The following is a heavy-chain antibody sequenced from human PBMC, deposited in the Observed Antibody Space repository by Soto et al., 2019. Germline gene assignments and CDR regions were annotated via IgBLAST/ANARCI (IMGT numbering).Heavy chain of an antibody. D-gene: IGHD5-18*01. J-gene: IGHJ3*01. Sequence: EVQLVESGGGLVQPGGSLRLSCAASGFTFSSYWMHWVRKVPGKGLVWVERINDDGSSTNYADSVKGRFTISRDNAQNTLFLQINSLTAEDTAVYYCARGINGYYAFDVWSQGTMVTVSS. CDR2: INDDGSST. CDR1: GFTFSSYW. V-gene: IGHV3-74*01. CDR3: ARGINGYYAFDV.